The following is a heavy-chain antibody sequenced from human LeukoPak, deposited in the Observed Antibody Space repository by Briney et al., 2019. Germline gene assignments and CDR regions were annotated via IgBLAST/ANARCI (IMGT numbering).Heavy chain of an antibody. J-gene: IGHJ4*02. CDR3: AQGFSSGWYPY. CDR1: GFSVSSFG. D-gene: IGHD6-19*01. CDR2: ISLNGETT. V-gene: IGHV3-23*01. Sequence: GGSLRLSCAVSGFSVSSFGMSWVRQAPGKGLEWISAISLNGETTWYADSVKGRFTISRDDSKNTLYLQLTSLRAEDTAVYYCAQGFSSGWYPYWGQGSLVSVSS.